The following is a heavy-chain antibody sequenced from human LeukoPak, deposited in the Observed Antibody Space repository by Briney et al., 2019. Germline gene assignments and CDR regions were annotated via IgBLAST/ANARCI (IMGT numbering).Heavy chain of an antibody. V-gene: IGHV4-39*07. CDR3: ARDEIAAAGTFDY. CDR1: GVSISSGSYY. CDR2: IYHSGST. Sequence: SETLSLTCTVSGVSISSGSYYWSWIRQPAGKGLEWIGSIYHSGSTYYNPSLKSRVTISVDTSKNQFSLKLSSVTAADTAVYYCARDEIAAAGTFDYWGQGTLVTVSS. D-gene: IGHD6-13*01. J-gene: IGHJ4*02.